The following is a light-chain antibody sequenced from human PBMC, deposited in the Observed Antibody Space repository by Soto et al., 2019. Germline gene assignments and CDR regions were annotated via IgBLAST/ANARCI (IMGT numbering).Light chain of an antibody. J-gene: IGKJ1*01. CDR1: QSVSDH. Sequence: ETVMTQSPATLSVFPEKRVTLSCRANQSVSDHLAWYQQKPGPAPRLLIYGASTSSTGVPARFSGSASGTEFTLTISSLQSEDGAVYYCQQYSNWPPWPVGQGTKVDIK. CDR3: QQYSNWPPWP. CDR2: GAS. V-gene: IGKV3-15*01.